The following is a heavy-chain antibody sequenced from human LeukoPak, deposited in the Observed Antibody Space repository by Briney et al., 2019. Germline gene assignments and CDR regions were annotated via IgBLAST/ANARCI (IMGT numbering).Heavy chain of an antibody. CDR2: IWYDGSNK. V-gene: IGHV3-33*01. CDR3: ARGSGSGSYRLDAFDI. J-gene: IGHJ3*02. CDR1: GFTFSSYG. Sequence: GGSLRLSCAASGFTFSSYGMHWVRQAPGKGLEWVAVIWYDGSNKYYADSVKGRFTISRDNSKNTLYLQMNSLRAEDTAVYYCARGSGSGSYRLDAFDIWGQGTMVTVSS. D-gene: IGHD3-10*01.